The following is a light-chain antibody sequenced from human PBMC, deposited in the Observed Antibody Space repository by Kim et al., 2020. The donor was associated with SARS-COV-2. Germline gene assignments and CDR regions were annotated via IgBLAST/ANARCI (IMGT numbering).Light chain of an antibody. CDR2: RDS. V-gene: IGLV3-9*01. CDR1: NIGSKN. Sequence: VALGQTARMTCGGNNIGSKNVHWYQQKPGQASVWVIYRDSNRPSGIPERFSGSNSGNTATLTISRAQAGDEADYYCQVWDSSHVVFGGGTQLTVL. J-gene: IGLJ2*01. CDR3: QVWDSSHVV.